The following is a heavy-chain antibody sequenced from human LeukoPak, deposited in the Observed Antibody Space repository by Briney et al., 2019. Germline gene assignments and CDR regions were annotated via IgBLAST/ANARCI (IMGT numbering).Heavy chain of an antibody. CDR2: ISSSSSYI. J-gene: IGHJ4*02. V-gene: IGHV3-21*01. CDR3: ARGGGYSSSSGSDY. CDR1: GFTFSSYS. Sequence: GGSLRLSCAASGFTFSSYSMNWVRQAPGKGLEWVSSISSSSSYIYYADSMKGRLTISRDNAKNSLYLQMNSLRAEDTAVYYCARGGGYSSSSGSDYWGQGTLVTVSS. D-gene: IGHD6-6*01.